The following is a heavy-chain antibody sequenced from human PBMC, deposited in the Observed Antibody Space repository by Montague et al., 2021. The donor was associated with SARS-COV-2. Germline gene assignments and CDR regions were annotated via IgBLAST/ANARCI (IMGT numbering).Heavy chain of an antibody. J-gene: IGHJ4*02. Sequence: SETRSLTCGVSGESISGYYWSWVRQSPGKGLEWIGFVHYTGYTDYNPSHKNRVTISLDTPRNHFSLRLRSLTAADTAVYYCARAQNICFIANCVNYFDFWGRGTLVTVSS. CDR3: ARAQNICFIANCVNYFDF. D-gene: IGHD1-1*01. CDR1: GESISGYY. CDR2: VHYTGYT. V-gene: IGHV4-59*01.